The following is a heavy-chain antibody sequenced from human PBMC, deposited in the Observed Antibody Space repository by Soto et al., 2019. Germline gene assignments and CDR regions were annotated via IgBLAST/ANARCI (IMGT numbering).Heavy chain of an antibody. CDR3: ARGSYYYDSSGYFY. Sequence: SETLSLTCAVSGYSISSSNWWGWIRQPPGKGLEWIGYIYYSGSTYYNPSLKSRVTMSVDTSKNQFSLKLSSVTAVDTAVYYCARGSYYYDSSGYFYWGQGTLVTVSS. J-gene: IGHJ4*02. CDR2: IYYSGST. CDR1: GYSISSSNW. D-gene: IGHD3-22*01. V-gene: IGHV4-28*03.